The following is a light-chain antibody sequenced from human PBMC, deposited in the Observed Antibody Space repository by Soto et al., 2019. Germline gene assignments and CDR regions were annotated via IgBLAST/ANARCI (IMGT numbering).Light chain of an antibody. CDR2: AAA. Sequence: EIVMTQSPATLSVSPGERATLSCRASQSVSSKLAWYQQKPGQAPRLLIYAAATRATGIPARFSGSRCGTEFTLTIISLQSEDVAIYYCQQYNIWRPFGQGALVEI. CDR3: QQYNIWRP. J-gene: IGKJ1*01. V-gene: IGKV3D-15*01. CDR1: QSVSSK.